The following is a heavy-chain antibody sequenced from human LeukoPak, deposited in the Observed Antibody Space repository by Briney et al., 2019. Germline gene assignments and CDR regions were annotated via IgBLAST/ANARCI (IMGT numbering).Heavy chain of an antibody. Sequence: GGSLRLSCAASGFTFSSYAMSWVRQAPGKGLEWVSAISGSGGSTYYADSVKGRFTISRDNSKNTLYLQMNSLRAEDTAVCYCAKVQTPFLTGYYYWGQGTLVTVSS. J-gene: IGHJ4*02. CDR1: GFTFSSYA. D-gene: IGHD3-9*01. V-gene: IGHV3-23*01. CDR2: ISGSGGST. CDR3: AKVQTPFLTGYYY.